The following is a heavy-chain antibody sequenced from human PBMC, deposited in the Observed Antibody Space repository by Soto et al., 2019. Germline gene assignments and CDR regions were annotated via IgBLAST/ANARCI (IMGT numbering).Heavy chain of an antibody. D-gene: IGHD6-13*01. Sequence: QITLKESGPTLVKPTQTLTLTCTFSGFSLSTSGVGVGWIRQPPGKALEWLALIYWDDDKRYSPSLKSRLTITKDTSKNQVVLTMTNMDPVDTATYYCAHHVPPGEQQLNWFDPWGQGTLVTVSS. CDR2: IYWDDDK. CDR3: AHHVPPGEQQLNWFDP. CDR1: GFSLSTSGVG. V-gene: IGHV2-5*02. J-gene: IGHJ5*02.